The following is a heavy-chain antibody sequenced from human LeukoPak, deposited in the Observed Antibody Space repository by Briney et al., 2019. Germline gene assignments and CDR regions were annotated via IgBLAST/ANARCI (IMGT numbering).Heavy chain of an antibody. D-gene: IGHD6-19*01. Sequence: PGGSLRLSCAASGFTCSSYSMNWVRQAPGKGLDWVSSISSSSSYIYYADSVKGRFTISRDNAKNSLYLQMNSLRAEDTAVYYCASPRRSSGWYAHDYRGQGTLVTVSS. CDR2: ISSSSSYI. V-gene: IGHV3-21*01. J-gene: IGHJ4*02. CDR3: ASPRRSSGWYAHDY. CDR1: GFTCSSYS.